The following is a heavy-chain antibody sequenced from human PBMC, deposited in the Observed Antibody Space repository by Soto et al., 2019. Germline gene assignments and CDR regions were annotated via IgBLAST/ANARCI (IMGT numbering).Heavy chain of an antibody. J-gene: IGHJ6*03. V-gene: IGHV3-73*01. CDR1: GFPLSDSA. CDR2: IRSKTNNYAT. D-gene: IGHD2-15*01. Sequence: EVQLVESGGGLVQPGGSLKLACLASGFPLSDSAIHWVRKASGKGLEWVGRIRSKTNNYATTYGAPVRGRFTLSRDDSKNTAYLQMTNLESEDAAVYYCTRHAGGKVEHSFYYYFMDVWGKGTTVSV. CDR3: TRHAGGKVEHSFYYYFMDV.